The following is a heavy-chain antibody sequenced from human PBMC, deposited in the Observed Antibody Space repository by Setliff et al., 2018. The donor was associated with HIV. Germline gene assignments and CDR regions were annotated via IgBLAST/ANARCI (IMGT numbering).Heavy chain of an antibody. D-gene: IGHD2-15*01. V-gene: IGHV4-34*01. J-gene: IGHJ4*02. CDR1: GESFSGYY. CDR3: ATALGYCSGGSCCPYYFDY. Sequence: LPETLSLTCAVYGESFSGYYWSWIRQPPGKGLEWIGEINHGGSTNYNPSLKGRVTISVDASKNQFSLKLSSVTAADTAVYYCATALGYCSGGSCCPYYFDYWGQGTLVTVSS. CDR2: INHGGST.